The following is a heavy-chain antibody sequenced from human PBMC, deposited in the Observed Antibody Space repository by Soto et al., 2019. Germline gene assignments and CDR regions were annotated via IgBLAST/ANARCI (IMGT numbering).Heavy chain of an antibody. V-gene: IGHV3-21*01. CDR2: ISSSSSYI. CDR1: GFTFSSYS. D-gene: IGHD3-22*01. Sequence: EVQLVESGGGLVKPGGSLRLSCAASGFTFSSYSTNWVRQAPGKGLEWVSSISSSSSYIYYADSVKGRFTISRDNAKNSLYLQMNSLRAEDTAVYYCARDTFYDSSDFDYWGQGTLVTVSS. CDR3: ARDTFYDSSDFDY. J-gene: IGHJ4*02.